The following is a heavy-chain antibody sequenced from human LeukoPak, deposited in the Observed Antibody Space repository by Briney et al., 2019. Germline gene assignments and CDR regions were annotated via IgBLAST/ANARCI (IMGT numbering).Heavy chain of an antibody. Sequence: PGGSLRLSCEASGFAFGTHWMNWVRQAPGKGLEWVGRIKPKTDGETTEYAAPVKDRFSISRDDSKSMMYLQMNSLKTEDTAVYYCITPLPYSAQGGQGTLVTVSS. CDR2: IKPKTDGETT. CDR1: GFAFGTHW. CDR3: ITPLPYSAQ. V-gene: IGHV3-15*07. D-gene: IGHD2-21*01. J-gene: IGHJ4*02.